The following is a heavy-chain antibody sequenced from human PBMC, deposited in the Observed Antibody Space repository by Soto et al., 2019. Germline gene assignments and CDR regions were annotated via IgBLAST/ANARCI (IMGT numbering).Heavy chain of an antibody. CDR2: IKSKTDGGTT. CDR3: TTLHHYYDSSGYYLGLWHPEKQIDY. CDR1: GLTFINAW. V-gene: IGHV3-15*01. Sequence: GGSHRHSCASSGLTFINAWMSWVRQATGKGLEWVGRIKSKTDGGTTDYAAPVKGRFTISRDDSKNTLYLQMNSLKTEDTAVYYCTTLHHYYDSSGYYLGLWHPEKQIDYWGQGTLVTVSS. D-gene: IGHD3-22*01. J-gene: IGHJ4*02.